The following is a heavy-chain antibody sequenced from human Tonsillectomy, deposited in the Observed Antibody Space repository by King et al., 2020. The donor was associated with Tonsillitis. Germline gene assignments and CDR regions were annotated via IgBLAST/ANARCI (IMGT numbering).Heavy chain of an antibody. Sequence: VQLQQWGAGLLKPSETLSLTCAVYGGSFSGYYWSWIRQPPGKGLEWIGEINHSGSTNYNPSLKSRVTISVDTSKNQFFLKLSSVTAADTAVYYCARRGRYSGYDYGFDYWGQGTLVTVSS. J-gene: IGHJ4*02. CDR1: GGSFSGYY. V-gene: IGHV4-34*01. CDR2: INHSGST. D-gene: IGHD5-12*01. CDR3: ARRGRYSGYDYGFDY.